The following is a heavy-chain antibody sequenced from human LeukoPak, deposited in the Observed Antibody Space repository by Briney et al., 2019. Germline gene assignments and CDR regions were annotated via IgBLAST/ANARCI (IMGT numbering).Heavy chain of an antibody. D-gene: IGHD5-12*01. V-gene: IGHV1-2*02. J-gene: IGHJ4*02. CDR3: ARDSSGYSGYDWEGGFDY. Sequence: GASVKVSCKASGYTFTGYYMHWVRQAPGQGLEWMGWINPNSGGTNYAQKFQGRVTMTRDTSISTAYMELSRLRSDDTAVYYCARDSSGYSGYDWEGGFDYWGQGTLVTVSS. CDR1: GYTFTGYY. CDR2: INPNSGGT.